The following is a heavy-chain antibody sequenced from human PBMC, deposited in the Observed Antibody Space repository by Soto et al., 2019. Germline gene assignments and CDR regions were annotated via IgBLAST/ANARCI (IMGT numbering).Heavy chain of an antibody. CDR1: GGSISSSSYY. CDR3: AGHIMGYYYYGMDV. J-gene: IGHJ6*02. V-gene: IGHV4-39*01. Sequence: SETLSLTCTVSGGSISSSSYYWGWIRQPPGKGLEWIGSIYYSGSTYYNPSLKSRVTISVDTSKNQFSLKLSSVTAADTAVYYCAGHIMGYYYYGMDVWGQGTTVTVSS. D-gene: IGHD2-8*01. CDR2: IYYSGST.